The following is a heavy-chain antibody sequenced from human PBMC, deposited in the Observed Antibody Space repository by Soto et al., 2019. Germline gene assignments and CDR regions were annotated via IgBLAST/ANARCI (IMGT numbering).Heavy chain of an antibody. J-gene: IGHJ4*02. CDR1: GFTFSSYG. V-gene: IGHV3-33*01. CDR2: IWYDGSNK. CDR3: GRDSYYYGSGSSY. Sequence: GGSLRLSCAASGFTFSSYGMHWVRQAPGKGLEWVAVIWYDGSNKYYADSVKGLFTFSRDISKNTLFLQMNSLRAEDTAVYYCGRDSYYYGSGSSYWGQGTLVTVSS. D-gene: IGHD3-10*01.